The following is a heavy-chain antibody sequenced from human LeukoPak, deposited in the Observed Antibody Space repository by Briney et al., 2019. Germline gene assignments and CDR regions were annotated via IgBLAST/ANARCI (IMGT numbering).Heavy chain of an antibody. D-gene: IGHD6-19*01. CDR1: GFTFSSYA. Sequence: GGSLRLSCAASGFTFSSYAMSWVRQAPGKGLEWVSAISGSGGSTYYADSVKGRFTISRDNSKNTLYLQMNSLRAEDTAVYCCAKDRGIAVWTYYYYMDVWGKGTTVTVSS. CDR3: AKDRGIAVWTYYYYMDV. V-gene: IGHV3-23*01. CDR2: ISGSGGST. J-gene: IGHJ6*03.